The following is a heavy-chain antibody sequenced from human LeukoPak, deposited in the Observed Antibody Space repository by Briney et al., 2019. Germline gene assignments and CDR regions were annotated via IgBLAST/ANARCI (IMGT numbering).Heavy chain of an antibody. D-gene: IGHD2-15*01. V-gene: IGHV4-39*07. CDR1: GGSIRSSSYY. CDR2: IYYSGST. J-gene: IGHJ4*02. Sequence: PSETLSLTCTVSGGSIRSSSYYWGWIRQPPGKGLEWIGSIYYSGSTYYNPSLKSRVTISVDTSKKQFSLKLSSVTAADTAVYYCARGGYCSGGSCYPVAFDYWGQGTLVTVSS. CDR3: ARGGYCSGGSCYPVAFDY.